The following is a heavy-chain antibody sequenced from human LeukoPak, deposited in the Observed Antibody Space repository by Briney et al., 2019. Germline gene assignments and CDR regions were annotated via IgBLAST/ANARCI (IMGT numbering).Heavy chain of an antibody. D-gene: IGHD4-11*01. Sequence: PSETLSLTCTVSGYSISSGYYWGWIRQPPGKGLEWIGSIYHSGSTYYNPSLKSRVTISVDTSKNQFSLKLSSVTAADTAVYYCARGRGEYSYYFDYWGQGTLVTVSS. CDR2: IYHSGST. CDR1: GYSISSGYY. V-gene: IGHV4-38-2*02. J-gene: IGHJ4*02. CDR3: ARGRGEYSYYFDY.